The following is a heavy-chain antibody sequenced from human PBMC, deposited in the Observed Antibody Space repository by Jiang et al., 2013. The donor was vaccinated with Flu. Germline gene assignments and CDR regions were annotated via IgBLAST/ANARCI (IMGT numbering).Heavy chain of an antibody. CDR3: TRVSGVGGSDALDS. J-gene: IGHJ3*02. V-gene: IGHV3-72*01. D-gene: IGHD3-10*02. CDR2: SKDKTRSFTT. Sequence: VQLVESGGDLVQPGGSLRLSCAASGFTFSDHHVDWVRQAPGKGLEWVGRSKDKTRSFTTEYAASVKGRFTISRVDSNKSVYLQMNSLKTEDTAVYFCTRVSGVGGSDALDSWGQGTMVTVSS. CDR1: GFTFSDHH.